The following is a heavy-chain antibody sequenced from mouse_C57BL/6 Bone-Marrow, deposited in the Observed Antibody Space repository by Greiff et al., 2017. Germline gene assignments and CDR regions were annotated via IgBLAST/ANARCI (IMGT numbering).Heavy chain of an antibody. Sequence: EVQLQQSGPELVKPGASVKISCKASGYTFTDYYMNWVKQSHGKSLEWIGDINPNNGGTSYNQKFKGKATLTVDKSSSTAYMELRSLTSDDSAVYYCASGGESSYFDYWGQGTTLTVSS. CDR2: INPNNGGT. J-gene: IGHJ2*01. V-gene: IGHV1-26*01. CDR1: GYTFTDYY. CDR3: ASGGESSYFDY.